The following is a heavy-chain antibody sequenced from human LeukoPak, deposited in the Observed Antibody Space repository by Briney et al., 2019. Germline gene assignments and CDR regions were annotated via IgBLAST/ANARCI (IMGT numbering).Heavy chain of an antibody. V-gene: IGHV4-39*01. CDR1: GGSISSSSYY. Sequence: SETLSLTCTVSGGSISSSSYYWGWIRQPPGKGLEWIGSIYYSGSTYYNPSLKSRVTISVDTSKNQFSLKLSSVTAADTAVHYCARRQPGYYGSGSYYAHWGQGTLVTVSS. D-gene: IGHD3-10*01. CDR3: ARRQPGYYGSGSYYAH. J-gene: IGHJ4*02. CDR2: IYYSGST.